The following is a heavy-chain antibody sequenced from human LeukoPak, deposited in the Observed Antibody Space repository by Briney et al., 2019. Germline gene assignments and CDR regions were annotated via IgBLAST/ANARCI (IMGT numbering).Heavy chain of an antibody. Sequence: PGGSLRLSCAASGFTFSNYAMRWVRQAPGEGLEWVSTITSTGDSTYYADSVKGRFTISRDNSKNTLYLQMNSLRAEDTAVYYCAKVLRYFMDVWGQGTTVTVSS. CDR3: AKVLRYFMDV. J-gene: IGHJ6*02. D-gene: IGHD3-9*01. CDR1: GFTFSNYA. CDR2: ITSTGDST. V-gene: IGHV3-23*01.